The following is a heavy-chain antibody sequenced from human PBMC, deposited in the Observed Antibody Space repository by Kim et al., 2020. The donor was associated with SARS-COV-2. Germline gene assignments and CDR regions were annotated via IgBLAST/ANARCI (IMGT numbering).Heavy chain of an antibody. V-gene: IGHV4-34*01. Sequence: SETLSLTCAVYGGSLSGYYWSWIRQPPGKGLEWIGEINHSGSTNYNPSLKSRVTLSVDTSKNQFSLKLSSVTAADTAVYYCARGSTYYYYGMDVWGQGTTVTVSS. CDR2: INHSGST. J-gene: IGHJ6*02. CDR1: GGSLSGYY. CDR3: ARGSTYYYYGMDV.